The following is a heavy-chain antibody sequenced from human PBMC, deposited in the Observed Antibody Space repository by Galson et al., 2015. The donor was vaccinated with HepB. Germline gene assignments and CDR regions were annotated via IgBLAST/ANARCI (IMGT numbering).Heavy chain of an antibody. CDR3: ANLVRRSSWCY. J-gene: IGHJ4*02. D-gene: IGHD6-19*01. V-gene: IGHV3-7*03. CDR1: GFAFYSYT. CDR2: IKEDGSEK. Sequence: SLRLSCATSGFAFYSYTMSWVRQAPGRGLEWVANIKEDGSEKYYVDSVKGRFTISRDNAKTSLYLQMNSLRAEDTAVYYCANLVRRSSWCYWGQGTLVTVSS.